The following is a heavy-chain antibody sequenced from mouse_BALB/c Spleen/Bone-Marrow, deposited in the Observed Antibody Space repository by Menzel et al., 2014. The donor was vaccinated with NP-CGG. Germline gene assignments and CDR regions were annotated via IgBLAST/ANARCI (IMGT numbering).Heavy chain of an antibody. J-gene: IGHJ3*01. D-gene: IGHD2-10*02. V-gene: IGHV1S29*02. CDR1: GYTFTDYN. CDR2: IDPYYGGT. Sequence: VQLQQSGPELVKPGASVKISCKASGYTFTDYNMHWVKQSHGKSLEWIGNIDPYYGGTSYNQKFKGKATLTVDKSSSTAYMQLKSLTSEDSAVYYCARSEYGNYGSFAYWGQGTLDTLSA. CDR3: ARSEYGNYGSFAY.